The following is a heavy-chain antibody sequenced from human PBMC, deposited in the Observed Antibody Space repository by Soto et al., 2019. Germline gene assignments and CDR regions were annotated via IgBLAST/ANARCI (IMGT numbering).Heavy chain of an antibody. Sequence: GGSLRLSCAASGFTFSSYGMHWVRQAPGKGLEWVAVIWYDGSNKYYADSVKGRFTISRDNSKNTLYLQMNSLRAEDTAVYYCAKDPGPYRVLDYWGQGTLVTVSS. CDR3: AKDPGPYRVLDY. CDR2: IWYDGSNK. D-gene: IGHD4-4*01. J-gene: IGHJ4*02. CDR1: GFTFSSYG. V-gene: IGHV3-30*02.